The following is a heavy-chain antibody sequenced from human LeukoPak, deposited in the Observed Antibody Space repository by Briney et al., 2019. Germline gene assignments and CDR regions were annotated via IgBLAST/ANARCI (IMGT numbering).Heavy chain of an antibody. D-gene: IGHD6-13*01. CDR3: ARAAAAGTNYFDY. J-gene: IGHJ4*02. V-gene: IGHV5-51*01. CDR2: IYPGDSDT. CDR1: GSSFTSYW. Sequence: GPPLKISFKGSGSSFTSYWIGWVRQMPGKGLEWMGIIYPGDSDTRYSPSFQGQVTISADKSISTADLQWSSPKASDTAMYYCARAAAAGTNYFDYWGQGTLVTVSS.